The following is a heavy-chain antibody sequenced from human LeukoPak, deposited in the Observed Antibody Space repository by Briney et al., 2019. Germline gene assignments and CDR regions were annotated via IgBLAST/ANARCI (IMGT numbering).Heavy chain of an antibody. Sequence: GSLRLSCAVSGFTFSSYSVSWARQAPGKGLEWVSSISSSSSSIYYADSVRGRFTISRDNAKNSLYLQMNSLRAEDTAVYNCARLRPTPYHFDYWGQGTLVTVSS. D-gene: IGHD3-10*01. CDR2: ISSSSSSI. CDR3: ARLRPTPYHFDY. V-gene: IGHV3-21*01. CDR1: GFTFSSYS. J-gene: IGHJ4*02.